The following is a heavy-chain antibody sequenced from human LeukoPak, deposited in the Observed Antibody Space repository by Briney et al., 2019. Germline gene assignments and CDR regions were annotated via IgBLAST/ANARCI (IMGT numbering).Heavy chain of an antibody. CDR2: IYYSGST. V-gene: IGHV4-34*01. Sequence: SETLSLTCAVYGGSFSGYYWSWIRQPPGKGLEWIGYIYYSGSTYYNPSLKSRVTISVDTSKNQFSLKLSSVTDADTAMYYCARGVASGSPILDYWGQGTLVTVSS. CDR3: ARGVASGSPILDY. J-gene: IGHJ4*02. D-gene: IGHD3-22*01. CDR1: GGSFSGYY.